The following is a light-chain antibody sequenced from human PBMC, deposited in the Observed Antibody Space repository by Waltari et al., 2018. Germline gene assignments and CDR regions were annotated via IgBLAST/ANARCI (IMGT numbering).Light chain of an antibody. V-gene: IGKV3-15*01. CDR1: QSISRD. CDR2: GSS. CDR3: QQYNDWPLT. Sequence: EIVLTQSPATLSVSPGERATLACRASQSISRDLDRYQQKPGQSPRLIISGSSTRATGIPGRFSGSGSGTDFTLTITSLQSGDFGVYYCQQYNDWPLTFGGGTKVEIK. J-gene: IGKJ4*01.